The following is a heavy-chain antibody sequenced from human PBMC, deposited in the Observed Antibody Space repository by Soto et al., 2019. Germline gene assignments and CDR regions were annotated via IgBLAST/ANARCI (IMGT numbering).Heavy chain of an antibody. D-gene: IGHD2-2*02. J-gene: IGHJ4*02. CDR3: AKSSSANSYSALDS. Sequence: GGSLRLSCAASGYAFSNYAMTWVCQAPGKGLEWVSVVSGTGDTTYYAASVKGRFTISRDNSKSTLYLQVNSLRAEDTALYYCAKSSSANSYSALDSWGQGTLVTVSS. V-gene: IGHV3-23*01. CDR2: VSGTGDTT. CDR1: GYAFSNYA.